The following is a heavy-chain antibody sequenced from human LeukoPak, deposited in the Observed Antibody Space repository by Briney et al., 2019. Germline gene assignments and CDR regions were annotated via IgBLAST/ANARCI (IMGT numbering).Heavy chain of an antibody. D-gene: IGHD3-3*01. CDR1: GGSISNSY. Sequence: SETLSLTCTVSGGSISNSYWSWIRQPPGKGLEWMGYIYYSGDTNYNLSLTSRVTISLEKSKSQFSLKLNSVTAADTAVYYCARRRGDFWSDYYAFDYWGQGTLVTISS. CDR2: IYYSGDT. V-gene: IGHV4-59*08. J-gene: IGHJ4*02. CDR3: ARRRGDFWSDYYAFDY.